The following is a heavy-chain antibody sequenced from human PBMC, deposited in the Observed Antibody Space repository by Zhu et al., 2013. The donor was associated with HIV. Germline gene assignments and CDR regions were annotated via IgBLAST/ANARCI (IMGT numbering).Heavy chain of an antibody. CDR2: INPNSGGT. CDR3: ARNLMIGYSGXSDWYFDL. Sequence: QVQLVQSGAEVKKPGASLKVSCKASGYTFTGYYIHWVRQAPGQGLEWMGWINPNSGGTNYAQKFQGRVTMTRDTSISTAHMELNRLRSDDTAVYYCARNLMIGYSGXSDWYFDLWAVGTRGHCLL. D-gene: IGHD1-26*01. J-gene: IGHJ2*01. CDR1: GYTFTGYY. V-gene: IGHV1-2*02.